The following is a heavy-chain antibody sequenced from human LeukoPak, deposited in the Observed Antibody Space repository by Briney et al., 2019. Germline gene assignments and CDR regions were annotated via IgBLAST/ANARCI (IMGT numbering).Heavy chain of an antibody. Sequence: SSETLSLTCAVYGGSFSGYYWSRIRQPPGKGLEWIGEINHSGSTNYNPSLKSRVTISVDTSKNQFSLKLSSVTAADTAVYYCARGAVRASSWPRLKYYFDYWGQGTLVTVSS. CDR2: INHSGST. J-gene: IGHJ4*02. CDR1: GGSFSGYY. V-gene: IGHV4-34*01. D-gene: IGHD6-13*01. CDR3: ARGAVRASSWPRLKYYFDY.